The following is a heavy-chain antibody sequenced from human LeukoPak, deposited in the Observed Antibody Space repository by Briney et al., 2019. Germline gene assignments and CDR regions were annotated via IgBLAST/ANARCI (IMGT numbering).Heavy chain of an antibody. V-gene: IGHV3-48*01. Sequence: GGSLGLSCVASGFSITSYSMNWVRQAPGKGLEWLSYISSVGSPIYYADSVKGRFTISRDIAKNSLFLQMNSLRPEDTAVYYCARDRSSNYLDYWGQGTLVTVSS. CDR2: ISSVGSPI. J-gene: IGHJ4*02. D-gene: IGHD6-13*01. CDR3: ARDRSSNYLDY. CDR1: GFSITSYS.